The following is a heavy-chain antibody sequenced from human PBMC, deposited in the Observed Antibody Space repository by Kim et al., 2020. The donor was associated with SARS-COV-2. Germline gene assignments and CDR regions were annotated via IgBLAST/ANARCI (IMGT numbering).Heavy chain of an antibody. CDR1: GFTLSSSS. D-gene: IGHD2-21*02. V-gene: IGHV3-21*01. Sequence: GGSLRLSCAASGFTLSSSSMHWVRQAPGKGLEWVSSISSGSTYIYYADSVKGRFTISRDNAKNSLYLQMNSLRAEDTAVYYCARDWGANCGGDCFFTDTWFDPWGQGTLVTVSS. CDR2: ISSGSTYI. J-gene: IGHJ5*02. CDR3: ARDWGANCGGDCFFTDTWFDP.